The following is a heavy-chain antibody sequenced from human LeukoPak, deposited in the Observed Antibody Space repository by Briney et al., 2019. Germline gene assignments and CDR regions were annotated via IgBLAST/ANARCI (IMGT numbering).Heavy chain of an antibody. J-gene: IGHJ4*02. CDR2: INHSGST. V-gene: IGHV4-34*01. CDR3: ARAGSITMIVVLTLGYFDY. CDR1: GFTFSSFW. Sequence: GSLRLSCAASGFTFSSFWMSWVRQPPGKGLEWIGEINHSGSTNYNPSLKSRVNISVDTSKNQLSLKLSSVTAADTAVYYCARAGSITMIVVLTLGYFDYSGQGTLVTVSS. D-gene: IGHD3-22*01.